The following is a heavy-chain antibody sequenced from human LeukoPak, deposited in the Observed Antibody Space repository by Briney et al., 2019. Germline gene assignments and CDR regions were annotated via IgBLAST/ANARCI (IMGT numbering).Heavy chain of an antibody. J-gene: IGHJ5*02. CDR1: GGSISSYY. CDR2: IYTSGST. CDR3: ARDAHYDPNNWFDP. D-gene: IGHD3-3*01. Sequence: PSETLSLTCTVSGGSISSYYWSWIRQPAGKGLEWIGRIYTSGSTNYNPSLKSRVTMSVDTSKNQFSLKLSSVTAADTAVYYCARDAHYDPNNWFDPWGQGTLVTVSS. V-gene: IGHV4-4*07.